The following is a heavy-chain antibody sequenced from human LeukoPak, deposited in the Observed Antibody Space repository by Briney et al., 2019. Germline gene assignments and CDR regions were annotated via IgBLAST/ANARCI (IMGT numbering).Heavy chain of an antibody. CDR1: GPSFINFW. CDR3: AKWKYSNSGIDDY. CDR2: VYPRDSDT. Sequence: GESLKISCQGSGPSFINFWIAWVRQMPGKGLEWMGIVYPRDSDTRYSPSFQGQVTISADKSISTAYLQWSSLRAEDTAVYYCAKWKYSNSGIDDYWGQGTLVTVSS. V-gene: IGHV5-51*01. J-gene: IGHJ4*02. D-gene: IGHD6-6*01.